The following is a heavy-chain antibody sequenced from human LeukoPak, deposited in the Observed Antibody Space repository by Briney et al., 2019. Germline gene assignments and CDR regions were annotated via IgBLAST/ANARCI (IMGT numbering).Heavy chain of an antibody. J-gene: IGHJ4*02. CDR3: ARDTYYYGSGSYRLDY. CDR2: IYTSGST. V-gene: IGHV4-61*02. Sequence: TSQTLSLTCTVSGGSISSGSYYWSWIRQPAGKGLEWIGRIYTSGSTNYNPSLKSRVTISVDTSKNQFSLKLSSVTAADTAVYYCARDTYYYGSGSYRLDYWGQGTLVTVSS. CDR1: GGSISSGSYY. D-gene: IGHD3-10*01.